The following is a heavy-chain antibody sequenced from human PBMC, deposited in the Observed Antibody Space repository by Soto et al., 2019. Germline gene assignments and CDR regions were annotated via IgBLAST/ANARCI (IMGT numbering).Heavy chain of an antibody. V-gene: IGHV3-21*01. D-gene: IGHD4-17*01. J-gene: IGHJ6*02. CDR3: ARISDYGDLYYYYGMDV. CDR2: ISSSSSYI. CDR1: GFTFSSYS. Sequence: LRLSCAASGFTFSSYSMNWVRQAPGKGLEWVSSISSSSSYIYYADSVKGRFTISRDNAKNSLYLQMNSLRAEDTAVYYCARISDYGDLYYYYGMDVWGQGTTVTAP.